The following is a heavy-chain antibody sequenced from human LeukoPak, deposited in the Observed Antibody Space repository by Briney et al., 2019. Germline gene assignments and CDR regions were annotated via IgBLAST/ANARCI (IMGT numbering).Heavy chain of an antibody. V-gene: IGHV4-39*01. CDR2: LYYSGRT. D-gene: IGHD3-22*01. CDR1: DGSLSSSSYY. J-gene: IGHJ3*02. CDR3: ASLSYDSSGYHDAFDI. Sequence: SDPLSLPGTVSDGSLSSSSYYWGWIRQPPGKRLEWIGSLYYSGRTYYNPSLKSRVTISVDTSTNQFSLKLSSVTAADTAVYYCASLSYDSSGYHDAFDIWGQGTMVTVSS.